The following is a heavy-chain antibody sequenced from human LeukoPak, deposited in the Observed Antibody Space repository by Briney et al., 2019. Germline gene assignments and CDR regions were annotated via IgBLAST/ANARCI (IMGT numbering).Heavy chain of an antibody. J-gene: IGHJ4*02. Sequence: GGSLRLSCAASGFTFSKYWMLWVRQAPGKGLESVSRINTDGTVTTYADSVKGRFTVSRDNADNTMFLQMNSVRDEVTAVYYCATKQWLAPPPDSWGQGTPVTVSS. CDR3: ATKQWLAPPPDS. CDR1: GFTFSKYW. CDR2: INTDGTVT. V-gene: IGHV3-74*01. D-gene: IGHD6-19*01.